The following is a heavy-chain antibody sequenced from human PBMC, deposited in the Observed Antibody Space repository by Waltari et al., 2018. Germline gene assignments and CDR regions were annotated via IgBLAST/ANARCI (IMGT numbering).Heavy chain of an antibody. D-gene: IGHD2-21*01. CDR3: AGTDLHTKIAFDS. V-gene: IGHV4-39*01. CDR2: RYFTGTT. CDR1: GASVPSAAHY. J-gene: IGHJ4*02. Sequence: QVRLRASGPGLVKPSETLSLTCAVSGASVPSAAHYWGWIRQSPERGLEWIGTRYFTGTTHDNPSLRSRVTISADTSRDQFSLRVNSVTAADTAVYYCAGTDLHTKIAFDSWGQGTQVTVSA.